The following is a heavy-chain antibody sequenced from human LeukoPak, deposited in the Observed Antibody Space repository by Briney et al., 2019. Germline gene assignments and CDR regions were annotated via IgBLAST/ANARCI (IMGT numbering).Heavy chain of an antibody. D-gene: IGHD5-24*01. CDR2: IYYSGST. CDR1: GGSISSYY. V-gene: IGHV4-59*01. Sequence: PSETLSPTCTVSGGSISSYYWSWIRQPPGKGLEWIGYIYYSGSTNYNPSLKSRVTISVDTSKNQFSLKLSSVTVADTAVYYCARGGVEMATTPSYYFDYWGQGTLVTVSS. CDR3: ARGGVEMATTPSYYFDY. J-gene: IGHJ4*02.